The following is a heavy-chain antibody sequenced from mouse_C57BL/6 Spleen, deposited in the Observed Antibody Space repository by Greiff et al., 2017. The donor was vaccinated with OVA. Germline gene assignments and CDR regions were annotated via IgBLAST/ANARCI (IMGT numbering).Heavy chain of an antibody. Sequence: QVQLQQSGAELARPGASVKLSCKASGYTFTSYGISWVKQRTGQGLEWIGEIYPRSGNTYYNEKFKGKATLTADKSSSTAYMEFRSLTSEDSAVYFGARSYYYGSSLWYFDVWGTGTTVTVSS. CDR1: GYTFTSYG. V-gene: IGHV1-81*01. CDR3: ARSYYYGSSLWYFDV. D-gene: IGHD1-1*01. CDR2: IYPRSGNT. J-gene: IGHJ1*03.